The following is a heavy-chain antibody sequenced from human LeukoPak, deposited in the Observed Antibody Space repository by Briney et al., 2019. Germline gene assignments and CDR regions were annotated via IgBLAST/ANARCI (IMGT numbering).Heavy chain of an antibody. D-gene: IGHD2-15*01. Sequence: PGGSLRLSCAASGFTFSSYAMSWVRQAPGKGLEWVSAISGSGGSTCYADSVKGRFTISRDNSKNTLYLQMNSLRAEDTAVYYCAKDQNYGSGGYFDYWGQGTLVTVSS. CDR2: ISGSGGST. CDR1: GFTFSSYA. V-gene: IGHV3-23*01. CDR3: AKDQNYGSGGYFDY. J-gene: IGHJ4*02.